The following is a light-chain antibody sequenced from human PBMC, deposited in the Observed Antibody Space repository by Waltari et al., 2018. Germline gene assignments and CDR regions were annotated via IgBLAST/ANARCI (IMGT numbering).Light chain of an antibody. Sequence: EIVLTQSPATLSLSPGDRANLSCRASQSVSSYLGWYQQTPGQAPRLLIYDASNRATGIPARFSGSGSGTDFTLTISSLEPEDFAVYYCQQRSDWPPHFGQGTRLEMK. CDR2: DAS. J-gene: IGKJ5*01. CDR1: QSVSSY. V-gene: IGKV3-11*01. CDR3: QQRSDWPPH.